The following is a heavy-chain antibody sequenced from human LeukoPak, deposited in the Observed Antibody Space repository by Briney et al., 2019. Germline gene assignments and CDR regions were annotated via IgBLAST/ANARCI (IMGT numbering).Heavy chain of an antibody. Sequence: PGGSLRLSCAASGFTVSSNYMSWVRQAPGKGLEWVSVIYSGGSTYYADSVKGRFTISRDNSKNTLYLQMNSLRAEDTAVYYCAREPLPSEYYFDYWGQGTLVTGSS. CDR3: AREPLPSEYYFDY. J-gene: IGHJ4*02. CDR1: GFTVSSNY. CDR2: IYSGGST. D-gene: IGHD3-10*01. V-gene: IGHV3-53*01.